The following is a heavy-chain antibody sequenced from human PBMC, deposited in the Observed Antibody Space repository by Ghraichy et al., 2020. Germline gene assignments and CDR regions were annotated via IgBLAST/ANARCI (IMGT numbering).Heavy chain of an antibody. CDR3: AKVQTTVTTYDYFDY. V-gene: IGHV3-30*02. D-gene: IGHD4-17*01. Sequence: GGSLRLSCAASGFTFSSYGMHWVRQAPGKGLEWVAFIRYDGSNKYYADSVKGRFTISRDNSKNTLYLQMNSLRAEDTAVYYCAKVQTTVTTYDYFDYWGQGTLVTVSS. CDR1: GFTFSSYG. CDR2: IRYDGSNK. J-gene: IGHJ4*02.